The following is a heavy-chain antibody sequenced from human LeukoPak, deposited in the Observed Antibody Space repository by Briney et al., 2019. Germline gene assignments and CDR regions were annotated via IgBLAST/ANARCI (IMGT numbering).Heavy chain of an antibody. J-gene: IGHJ5*02. V-gene: IGHV3-74*01. D-gene: IGHD4-17*01. CDR3: ARDAYTTTSNWLDP. CDR1: GFTLNKYW. Sequence: GGSLRLSCEASGFTLNKYWMHWVRQAPGKGLVWVSRITGDGSDIAYADSVKGRFTVSRDDAKNTLFLQMTSLRVEDTAIYYCARDAYTTTSNWLDPWGQGTLVAVSS. CDR2: ITGDGSDI.